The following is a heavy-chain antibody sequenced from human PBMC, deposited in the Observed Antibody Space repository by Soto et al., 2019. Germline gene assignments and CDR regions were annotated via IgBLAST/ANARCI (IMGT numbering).Heavy chain of an antibody. V-gene: IGHV1-69*01. CDR1: GGTFSSYA. D-gene: IGHD2-2*01. Sequence: QVQLVQSGAEVKKPGSSVKVSCKASGGTFSSYAISWVRQAPGQGLEWMGGIIPISDTTNYAQKFQGRVTITADESTSTAYMELSRLRSEDTAVYYCARSQGSSTSLEIYYYYYYGMDVWVQGTTVTVSS. CDR3: ARSQGSSTSLEIYYYYYYGMDV. CDR2: IIPISDTT. J-gene: IGHJ6*01.